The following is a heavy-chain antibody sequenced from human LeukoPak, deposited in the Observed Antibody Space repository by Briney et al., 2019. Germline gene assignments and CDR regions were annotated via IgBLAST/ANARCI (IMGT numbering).Heavy chain of an antibody. CDR3: ARVPFGAYAFDI. Sequence: SETLSLTCTVSGGSISSYYWSWIRQPPGKGLEWIGYIYYSGSTNYNPSLKSRVIISVDTSKNQFSLKLSSVTAADTAVYYCARVPFGAYAFDIWGQGTMVTVSS. CDR2: IYYSGST. V-gene: IGHV4-59*01. CDR1: GGSISSYY. D-gene: IGHD3-3*01. J-gene: IGHJ3*02.